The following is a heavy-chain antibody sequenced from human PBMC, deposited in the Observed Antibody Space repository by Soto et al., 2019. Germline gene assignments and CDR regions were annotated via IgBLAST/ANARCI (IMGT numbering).Heavy chain of an antibody. Sequence: PGGSLRLSCAVASFTFSDYGMHWVRPAPGKGLEWVAVMSYAGTYKYYADSVKGRFTISRDLSGNTLFLQMNSLRLEDTAVYFCAKEMYPRTVLDSSSPWGDYWGQGTLVTVSS. J-gene: IGHJ4*02. CDR1: SFTFSDYG. CDR3: AKEMYPRTVLDSSSPWGDY. CDR2: MSYAGTYK. V-gene: IGHV3-30*18. D-gene: IGHD6-6*01.